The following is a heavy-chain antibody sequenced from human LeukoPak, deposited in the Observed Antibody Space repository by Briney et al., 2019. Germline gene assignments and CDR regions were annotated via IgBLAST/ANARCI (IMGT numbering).Heavy chain of an antibody. V-gene: IGHV4-61*08. Sequence: PSETLSLTCAVSGGSISSGGYSWSWIRQPPGKGLEWIGYIYYSGSTDYNPSLKSRVTMSVDTSKNQFSLKLSSVTAADTAVYYCARDGNYDMGYFDYWGQGTLVTVSS. J-gene: IGHJ4*02. CDR1: GGSISSGGYS. CDR2: IYYSGST. D-gene: IGHD3-22*01. CDR3: ARDGNYDMGYFDY.